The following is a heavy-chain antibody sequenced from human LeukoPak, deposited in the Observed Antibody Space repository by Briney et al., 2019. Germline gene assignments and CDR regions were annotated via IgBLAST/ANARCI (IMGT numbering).Heavy chain of an antibody. J-gene: IGHJ4*02. CDR3: AREVVRGVIDY. V-gene: IGHV3-7*03. D-gene: IGHD3-10*01. CDR2: INEDGSEK. Sequence: GGSLRLSCSASGFIFSTYWMSWVRQAPGKGLEWVASINEDGSEKYYVDSVKGRFTISRDNSKNTLYLQMNSLRAEDTAVYYCAREVVRGVIDYWGQGTLVTVSS. CDR1: GFIFSTYW.